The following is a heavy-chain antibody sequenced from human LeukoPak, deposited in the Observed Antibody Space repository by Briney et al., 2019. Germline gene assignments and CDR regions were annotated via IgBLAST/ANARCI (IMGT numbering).Heavy chain of an antibody. CDR3: NSGSYHYHGVDV. J-gene: IGHJ6*01. CDR2: ISSGGTTI. D-gene: IGHD1-26*01. Sequence: GGSLRLSCAASGFRFSDHYVTWIRQAPGKGLEWVSYISSGGTTIYYADSVKGRFTMSRDDARNSLYLQMDSLRSEDTAVYYCNSGSYHYHGVDVWGKGPRSPSPQ. CDR1: GFRFSDHY. V-gene: IGHV3-11*01.